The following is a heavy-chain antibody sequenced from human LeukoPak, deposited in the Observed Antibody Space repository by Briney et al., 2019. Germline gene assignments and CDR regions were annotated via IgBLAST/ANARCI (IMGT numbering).Heavy chain of an antibody. Sequence: KSGGSLRLSCAASGFTFSSYSMNWVRQAPGKGLEWVSSISSSSSYIYYADSVKGRFTISRDNAKNSLYLQMNSLRAEDTAVYYCARGGSGSSYFDYWGQGTPVTVSS. CDR2: ISSSSSYI. V-gene: IGHV3-21*01. CDR1: GFTFSSYS. D-gene: IGHD3-10*01. CDR3: ARGGSGSSYFDY. J-gene: IGHJ4*02.